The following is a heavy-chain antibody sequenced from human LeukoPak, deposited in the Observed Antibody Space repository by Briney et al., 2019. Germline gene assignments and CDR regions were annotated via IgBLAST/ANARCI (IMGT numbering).Heavy chain of an antibody. V-gene: IGHV4-30-4*08. J-gene: IGHJ3*02. Sequence: SETLSLTCTVSGGSISSGDYYWSWIRQPPGKGLEWIGYIYYSGSTYYNPSLKSRVTISVDTSKNQFSLKLSSVTAADTAVYYCARTAGILYDAFDIWGRGTMVTVSS. CDR1: GGSISSGDYY. CDR3: ARTAGILYDAFDI. CDR2: IYYSGST. D-gene: IGHD2/OR15-2a*01.